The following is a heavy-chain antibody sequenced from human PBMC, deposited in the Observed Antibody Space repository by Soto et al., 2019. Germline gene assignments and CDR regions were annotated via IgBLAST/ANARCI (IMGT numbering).Heavy chain of an antibody. CDR2: MHYTGFS. D-gene: IGHD5-12*01. V-gene: IGHV4-59*02. J-gene: IGHJ6*02. CDR3: ARDWRGLLSGYERQGRGMEV. CDR1: GDSVTSHY. Sequence: SETLSLTCSFSGDSVTSHYLTWIRQSPEKGLEWIGYMHYTGFSHYNPSLKSRLTISVDRSKNQFTLQLTSVTVEDTAVYYCARDWRGLLSGYERQGRGMEVWGQGTTVTVSS.